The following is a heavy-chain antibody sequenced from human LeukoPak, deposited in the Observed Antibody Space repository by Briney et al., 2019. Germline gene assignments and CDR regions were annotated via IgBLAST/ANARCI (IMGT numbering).Heavy chain of an antibody. J-gene: IGHJ4*02. Sequence: PSETLSLTCAVSGYSISSGYYWGWIRPPPGKGLEWIGSIYHSGSTYYNPSLKSRVTISVDTSKNQFSLKLSSVTAADTAVYYCAREGITTFGVSPLYYFDYWGQGTLVTVSS. CDR3: AREGITTFGVSPLYYFDY. D-gene: IGHD3-3*01. CDR1: GYSISSGYY. CDR2: IYHSGST. V-gene: IGHV4-38-2*02.